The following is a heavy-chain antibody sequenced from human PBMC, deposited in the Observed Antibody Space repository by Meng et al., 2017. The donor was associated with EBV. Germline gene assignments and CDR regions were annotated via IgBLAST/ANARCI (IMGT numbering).Heavy chain of an antibody. CDR2: IKSKTDGGTT. V-gene: IGHV3-15*01. D-gene: IGHD1-26*01. CDR3: TTDEGAIQEDY. Sequence: EVQRVESGGGLVKPGGFLRLSCAAFGFTFSNAWMSWVRQAPGKGLEWVGRIKSKTDGGTTDYAAPVKGRFTISRDDSKNTLYLQMNSLKTEDTAVYYCTTDEGAIQEDYWGQGTLVTVSS. J-gene: IGHJ4*02. CDR1: GFTFSNAW.